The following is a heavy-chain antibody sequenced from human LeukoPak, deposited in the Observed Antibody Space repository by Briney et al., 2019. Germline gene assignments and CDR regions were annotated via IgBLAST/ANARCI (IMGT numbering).Heavy chain of an antibody. J-gene: IGHJ4*02. CDR1: EFTFSSYA. Sequence: GGSLRLSCAASEFTFSSYAVTWVRQAPGKGLEWVSSISDTGASTYYADSVKGRLTISRDNSKNTDYLQMNSLRAEDTAVYYCATSPPTGITVSYFDSWGQGTLVTVSS. CDR3: ATSPPTGITVSYFDS. CDR2: ISDTGAST. V-gene: IGHV3-23*01. D-gene: IGHD4-17*01.